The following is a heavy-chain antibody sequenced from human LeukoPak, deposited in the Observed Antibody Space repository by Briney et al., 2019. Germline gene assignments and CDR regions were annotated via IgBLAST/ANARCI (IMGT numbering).Heavy chain of an antibody. D-gene: IGHD2-2*03. J-gene: IGHJ4*02. V-gene: IGHV4-38-2*02. CDR1: GYSISSGYY. CDR2: IYHSGST. Sequence: SETLSLTCAVSGYSISSGYYWGWIRQPPGKGLEWIGSIYHSGSTYYNPSLRSRVTISVDTSKNQFSLKLSSVTAADTAVYYCAREVLDFDYWGQGALVTVSS. CDR3: AREVLDFDY.